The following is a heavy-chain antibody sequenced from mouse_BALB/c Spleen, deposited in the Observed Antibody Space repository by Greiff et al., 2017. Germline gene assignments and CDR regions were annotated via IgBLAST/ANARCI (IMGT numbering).Heavy chain of an antibody. Sequence: VQLQQSGPELVKPGASVKMSCTASGFTFTSYVMHWVKQKPGQGLEWIGYINPYNDGTKYNAKFKGKATLTSDKSSSTAYMELSSLTSEDSAVYYCARERYDAFAYWGQGTLVTVSA. D-gene: IGHD2-14*01. J-gene: IGHJ3*01. CDR3: ARERYDAFAY. V-gene: IGHV1-14*01. CDR2: INPYNDGT. CDR1: GFTFTSYV.